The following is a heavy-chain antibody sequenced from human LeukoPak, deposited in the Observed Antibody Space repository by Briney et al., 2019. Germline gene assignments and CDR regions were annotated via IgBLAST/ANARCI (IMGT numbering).Heavy chain of an antibody. CDR3: ARDSYSDYVGDWFDP. CDR1: GYTFAAYF. J-gene: IGHJ5*02. D-gene: IGHD4-11*01. Sequence: ASLKVSCKASGYTFAAYFIHWVRQSPGQGLEWMGWINPNSGGIKYAQKFQGRVTMTRDTFISTAYMELSRLRSDDTAVYYCARDSYSDYVGDWFDPWGHGTLVTVSS. CDR2: INPNSGGI. V-gene: IGHV1-2*02.